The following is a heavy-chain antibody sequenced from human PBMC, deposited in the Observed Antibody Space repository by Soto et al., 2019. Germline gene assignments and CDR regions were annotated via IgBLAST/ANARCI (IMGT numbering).Heavy chain of an antibody. D-gene: IGHD5-18*01. J-gene: IGHJ6*02. Sequence: PSETLSLTCTVSGGSISSYYWSWIRQPPGKGLELIGYIYYSGSTNYNPSLKSRVTISVDTSKNQFSLKLSSVTAADTAVCYCARGGYSYGYVDYYYYYGMDVWGQGTTVTVSS. CDR3: ARGGYSYGYVDYYYYYGMDV. CDR2: IYYSGST. V-gene: IGHV4-59*01. CDR1: GGSISSYY.